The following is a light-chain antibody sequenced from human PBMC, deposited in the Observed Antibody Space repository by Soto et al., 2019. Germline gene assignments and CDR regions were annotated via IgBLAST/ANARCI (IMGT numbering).Light chain of an antibody. CDR1: QSVSRY. J-gene: IGKJ1*01. CDR2: GAS. Sequence: EIVLTQSPVTLSLSPGERATLSCRASQSVSRYLAWYQQKPGQAPRLLIYGASNRATGIPDRFSGSGSGTDFTLTISRLEPEDFAVYYCQQYGSSGTFGQGTKVDIK. V-gene: IGKV3-20*01. CDR3: QQYGSSGT.